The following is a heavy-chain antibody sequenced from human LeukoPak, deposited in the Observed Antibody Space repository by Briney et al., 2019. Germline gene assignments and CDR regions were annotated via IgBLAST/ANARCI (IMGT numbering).Heavy chain of an antibody. CDR2: INPNSGGT. D-gene: IGHD6-19*01. Sequence: ASVKVSCKASGYTFTGYYMHWVRQAPGQGLEWMGWINPNSGGTNYAQKFQGRVTMTRDTSISTAYMELSRLRSEDTAVYYCARVLSRAVAGSSAGYYFDYWGQGTLVTVSS. J-gene: IGHJ4*02. CDR1: GYTFTGYY. V-gene: IGHV1-2*02. CDR3: ARVLSRAVAGSSAGYYFDY.